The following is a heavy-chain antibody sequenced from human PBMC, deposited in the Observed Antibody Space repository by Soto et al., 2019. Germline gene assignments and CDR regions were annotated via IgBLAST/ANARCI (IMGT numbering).Heavy chain of an antibody. CDR1: GFTFSTYG. D-gene: IGHD5-18*01. CDR2: ISYDGSNK. Sequence: QVQLVESGGGVVQSGRSLRLSCAASGFTFSTYGMHWVRQAPGKGLEWVAVISYDGSNKYYADSVKGRFTISRDNPKNTLYLQMSSLRAEDTAVYYCAKGFSYSVIDYWGQGTLVTVSS. V-gene: IGHV3-30*18. J-gene: IGHJ4*02. CDR3: AKGFSYSVIDY.